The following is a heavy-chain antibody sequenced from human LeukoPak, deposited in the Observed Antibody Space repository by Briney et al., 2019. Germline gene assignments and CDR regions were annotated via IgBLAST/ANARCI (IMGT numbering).Heavy chain of an antibody. J-gene: IGHJ4*02. D-gene: IGHD1-26*01. Sequence: GGSLRLSCAASGFTFSSYEMNWVRQAPGKGLEWVSYISSSGSTIYYADSVKGRFTISRDNAKNSLYLQMNSMRAEDTAVYYCARETSGSLDYWGQGTLVTVSS. CDR3: ARETSGSLDY. CDR1: GFTFSSYE. CDR2: ISSSGSTI. V-gene: IGHV3-48*03.